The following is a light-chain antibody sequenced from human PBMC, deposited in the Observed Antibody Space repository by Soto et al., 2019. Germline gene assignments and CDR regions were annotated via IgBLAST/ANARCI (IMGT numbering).Light chain of an antibody. CDR1: SSDVGSYDL. J-gene: IGLJ2*01. Sequence: QSALTRPASVSGSPGQSITISCTGTSSDVGSYDLVSWYQQHPGKAPKLVIYEDSKRPSGVSRFSGSKSGNTASLTISGLQAEDEADYYCCSYAGSTTFVVFGGGTKVTVL. V-gene: IGLV2-23*02. CDR3: CSYAGSTTFVV. CDR2: EDS.